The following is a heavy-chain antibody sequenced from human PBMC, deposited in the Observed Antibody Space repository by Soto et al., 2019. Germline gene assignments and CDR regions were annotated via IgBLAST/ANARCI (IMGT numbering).Heavy chain of an antibody. Sequence: ASVKVSCKASGYTFTSYGISWVRQAPGQGLEWMGWISAYNGNTNYVQKLQGRVTMTTDTSTSTAYMELRSLRSDDTAVYYCARADYSNYVFDYWGQGTLVTVSS. V-gene: IGHV1-18*01. J-gene: IGHJ4*02. D-gene: IGHD4-4*01. CDR3: ARADYSNYVFDY. CDR1: GYTFTSYG. CDR2: ISAYNGNT.